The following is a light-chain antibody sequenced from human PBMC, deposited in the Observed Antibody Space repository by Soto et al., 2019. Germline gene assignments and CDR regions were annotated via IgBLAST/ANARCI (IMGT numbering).Light chain of an antibody. Sequence: IGLRRSTATLAFSPSERATLSCRPIESVSSNYLAWYQQKPGQAPRLLIYGASSRATGIPDRFSGSGSGTDFTLTISSLEPEDFAVYYCQQYGSSPLITFGQGTRLEI. J-gene: IGKJ5*01. CDR3: QQYGSSPLIT. V-gene: IGKV3-20*01. CDR2: GAS. CDR1: ESVSSNY.